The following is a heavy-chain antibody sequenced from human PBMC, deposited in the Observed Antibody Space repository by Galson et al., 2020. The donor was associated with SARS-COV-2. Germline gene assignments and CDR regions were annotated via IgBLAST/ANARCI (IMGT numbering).Heavy chain of an antibody. V-gene: IGHV3-21*01. D-gene: IGHD6-13*01. CDR3: ARTGTPHYYYSYYMDV. CDR1: GFTFSSYT. Sequence: GESLKISCVGSGFTFSSYTMNWVRQVPGKGLEWVSSITTSSTYINYEDSVKGRFTISRDNAKNSLYLQMNSLRAGDTALYFCARTGTPHYYYSYYMDVWGKGTTVTVSS. J-gene: IGHJ6*03. CDR2: ITTSSTYI.